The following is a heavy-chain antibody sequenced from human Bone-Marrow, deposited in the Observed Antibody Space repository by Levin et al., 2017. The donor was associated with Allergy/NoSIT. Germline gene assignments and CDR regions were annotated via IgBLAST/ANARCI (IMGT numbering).Heavy chain of an antibody. V-gene: IGHV3-13*01. J-gene: IGHJ3*02. D-gene: IGHD5-18*01. Sequence: ASVKVSCAASGFTFRTHDMHWVRQGTGKGLEWVSTIGTAGDTYYPDSVRGRFTISRENAKNSLSLQTNGLSAGDTAVYYCARYNYEYNALDIWGQGTIVTVSS. CDR2: IGTAGDT. CDR3: ARYNYEYNALDI. CDR1: GFTFRTHD.